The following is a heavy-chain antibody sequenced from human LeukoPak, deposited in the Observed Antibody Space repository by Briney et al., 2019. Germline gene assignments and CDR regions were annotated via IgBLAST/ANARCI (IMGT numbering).Heavy chain of an antibody. D-gene: IGHD2-15*01. CDR1: GGSISSYY. CDR2: IYASGAT. CDR3: ARHSSVVRGWFDP. Sequence: SETLSLTCTVSGGSISSYYWSWIRQPPGKGLEWVGYIYASGATNYNAPLKSRVTISVDTSKNQFSLKLSSVTAADTAVYYCARHSSVVRGWFDPWGQGTLVTVSS. V-gene: IGHV4-4*09. J-gene: IGHJ5*02.